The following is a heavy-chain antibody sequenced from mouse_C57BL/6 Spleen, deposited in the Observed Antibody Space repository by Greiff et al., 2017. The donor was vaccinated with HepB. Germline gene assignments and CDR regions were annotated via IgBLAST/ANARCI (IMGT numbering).Heavy chain of an antibody. CDR2: INPYNGGT. CDR1: GYTFTDYY. V-gene: IGHV1-19*01. Sequence: DVKLQESGPVLVKPGASVKMSCKASGYTFTDYYMNWVKQSHGKSLEWIGVINPYNGGTSYNQKFKGKATLTVDKSSSTAYMELNSLTSEDSAVYYCASPRYYFDYWGQGTTLTVSS. D-gene: IGHD1-1*01. J-gene: IGHJ2*01. CDR3: ASPRYYFDY.